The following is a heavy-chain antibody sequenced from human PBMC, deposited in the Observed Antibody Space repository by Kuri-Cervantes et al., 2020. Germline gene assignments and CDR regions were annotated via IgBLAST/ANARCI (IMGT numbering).Heavy chain of an antibody. D-gene: IGHD3-10*01. CDR3: AREGYYDSGTLEGRVY. V-gene: IGHV3-30*03. J-gene: IGHJ4*02. Sequence: GESLKISCAASGFTFSSYGMYWVRQAPGKGLEYVAVISYDGSNKYYADSVKGRFTISRDNSKNTLYLQMNSLRAEDTAVYCCAREGYYDSGTLEGRVYWGQGTLVTVSS. CDR2: ISYDGSNK. CDR1: GFTFSSYG.